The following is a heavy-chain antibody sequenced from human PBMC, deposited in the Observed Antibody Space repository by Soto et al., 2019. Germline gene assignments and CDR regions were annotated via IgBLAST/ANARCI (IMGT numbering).Heavy chain of an antibody. Sequence: QVQLVESGGGVVQPGRSLRLSCAASGFTFSSYAMHWVRQAPGKGLEWVAVISYDGSNKYYADSVKGRFTISRDISKNTLYLQMNSLSAEDTAVYYCARAGGLVLDYWGQGTLVTVSS. CDR3: ARAGGLVLDY. CDR1: GFTFSSYA. J-gene: IGHJ4*02. D-gene: IGHD2-15*01. CDR2: ISYDGSNK. V-gene: IGHV3-30-3*01.